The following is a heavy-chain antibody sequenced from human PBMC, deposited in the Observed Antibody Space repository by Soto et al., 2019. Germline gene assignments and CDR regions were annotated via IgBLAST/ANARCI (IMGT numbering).Heavy chain of an antibody. D-gene: IGHD3-3*01. V-gene: IGHV1-69*12. CDR2: IIPIFGTA. CDR1: GGTFSSYA. Sequence: QVQLVQSGAEVKKPGSSVKVSCKASGGTFSSYAISWVRQAPGQGLEWLGGIIPIFGTANYAQKFQGRVTITADESTSTAYMELSSLRSEDTAVYYCARGPDFWSGYYTPPYYYGMDVWGQGTTVTVSS. J-gene: IGHJ6*02. CDR3: ARGPDFWSGYYTPPYYYGMDV.